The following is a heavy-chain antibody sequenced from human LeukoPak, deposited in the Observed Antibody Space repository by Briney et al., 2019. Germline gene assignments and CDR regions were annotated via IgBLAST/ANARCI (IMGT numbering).Heavy chain of an antibody. D-gene: IGHD4-17*01. CDR1: GFTFSSYE. CDR3: ARDSAGDYFPHDYYGMDV. CDR2: ISSSGSTI. Sequence: GGSLRLSCAASGFTFSSYEMNWVRQAPGKGLEWVSYISSSGSTIYYADSVKGRFTISRDNAKNSLYLQINSLRAEDTAVYYCARDSAGDYFPHDYYGMDVWGKGTTVTVSS. V-gene: IGHV3-48*03. J-gene: IGHJ6*04.